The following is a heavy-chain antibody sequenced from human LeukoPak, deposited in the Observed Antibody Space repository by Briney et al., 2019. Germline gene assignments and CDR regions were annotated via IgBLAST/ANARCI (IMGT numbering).Heavy chain of an antibody. CDR3: AKTSVPSSSTGCCDY. D-gene: IGHD2-2*01. J-gene: IGHJ4*02. CDR1: GFTLNSYA. CDR2: ISGSGGST. Sequence: GGSLRLSCAASGFTLNSYAMTWVRQAPGKGLEWVSAISGSGGSTYYADSVKGRFTISRDNSKNTLYLQMNSLRAADTAVYYCAKTSVPSSSTGCCDYWGQGTLVTVSS. V-gene: IGHV3-23*01.